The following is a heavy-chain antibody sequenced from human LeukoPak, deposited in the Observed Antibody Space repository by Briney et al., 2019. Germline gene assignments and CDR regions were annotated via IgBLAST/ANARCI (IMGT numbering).Heavy chain of an antibody. D-gene: IGHD6-13*01. J-gene: IGHJ6*02. CDR1: GGTFSSYA. CDR2: IIPILGIA. Sequence: GATVKVSCKASGGTFSSYAISWVRQAPGQGLEWMGRIIPILGIANYAQKFQGRVTITADKSTSTAYMELSSLRSEDTAVYYCARVLGHPLLIAAAGSSREGMDVWGQGTTVTVSS. CDR3: ARVLGHPLLIAAAGSSREGMDV. V-gene: IGHV1-69*04.